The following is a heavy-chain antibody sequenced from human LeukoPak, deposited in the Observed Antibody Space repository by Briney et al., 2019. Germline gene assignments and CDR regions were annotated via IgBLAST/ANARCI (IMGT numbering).Heavy chain of an antibody. Sequence: RSQTLSLTCAISGDSVSANNVAWNWIRQSPSRGLEWLGRTYYRSQWYHEYAGSLKSRITINPDTSKNQFSLQLNSVTPEDTAVYYCARDFRCSSFSCSFDYWGQGTLVTVSS. D-gene: IGHD2-2*01. CDR3: ARDFRCSSFSCSFDY. J-gene: IGHJ4*02. V-gene: IGHV6-1*01. CDR2: TYYRSQWYH. CDR1: GDSVSANNVA.